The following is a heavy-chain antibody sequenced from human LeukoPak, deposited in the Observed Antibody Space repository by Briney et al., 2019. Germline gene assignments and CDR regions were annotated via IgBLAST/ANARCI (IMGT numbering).Heavy chain of an antibody. V-gene: IGHV1-46*01. Sequence: ASVKVSCKASGYIFTSYYMHWVRQAPGQGLEWMGIINPSGGSTSYAQKFQGRVTMTRDTSTSTVYMELSSLRSEDTAIYYCARGAGESIAARPYYFDYWGQGTLVTVSS. D-gene: IGHD6-6*01. CDR2: INPSGGST. CDR1: GYIFTSYY. CDR3: ARGAGESIAARPYYFDY. J-gene: IGHJ4*02.